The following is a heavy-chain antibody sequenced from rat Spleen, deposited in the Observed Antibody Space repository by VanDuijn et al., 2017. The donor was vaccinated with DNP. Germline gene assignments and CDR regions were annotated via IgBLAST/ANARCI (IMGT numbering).Heavy chain of an antibody. J-gene: IGHJ2*01. Sequence: EVQLQESGPGLVKPSQSLSLTCSVTGYSITTNYWGWIRKFPGNEMEWMGYMSYRGSNAYSPSLKSRISITRDTSKNQVFLQLNSVTTEDTATYYCARYEYGGLDYWGQGVMVTVSS. D-gene: IGHD1-11*01. CDR2: MSYRGSN. CDR3: ARYEYGGLDY. V-gene: IGHV3-1*01. CDR1: GYSITTNY.